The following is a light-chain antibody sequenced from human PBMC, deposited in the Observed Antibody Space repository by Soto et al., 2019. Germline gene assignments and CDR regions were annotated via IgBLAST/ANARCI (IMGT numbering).Light chain of an antibody. V-gene: IGKV3-15*01. CDR3: QQYDNWPPHT. CDR2: GAS. J-gene: IGKJ4*01. Sequence: IVMTQSPDTLSVSPGEKANRSCRASQSVGTNLAWYRQKPGQAPRLLIYGASSRVAGIPARFSGSGSETEFTLTISSLQSEDFAVYYCQQYDNWPPHTFGGGTKVEVK. CDR1: QSVGTN.